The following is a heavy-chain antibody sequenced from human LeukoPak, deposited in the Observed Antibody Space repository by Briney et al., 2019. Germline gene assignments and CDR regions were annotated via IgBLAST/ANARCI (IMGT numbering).Heavy chain of an antibody. Sequence: GGSLRLSCAASGFTFSSYAMSWVRQAPGKGLEWVSGISWNSGSIGYADSVKGRFTISRDNAKNSLYLQMNSLRAEDTALYYCAKDYSAAGRYGYFQHWGQGTLVTVSS. CDR2: ISWNSGSI. J-gene: IGHJ1*01. CDR3: AKDYSAAGRYGYFQH. CDR1: GFTFSSYA. V-gene: IGHV3-9*01. D-gene: IGHD6-13*01.